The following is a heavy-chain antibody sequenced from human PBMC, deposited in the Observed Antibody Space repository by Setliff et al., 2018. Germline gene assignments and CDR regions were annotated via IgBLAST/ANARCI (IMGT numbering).Heavy chain of an antibody. CDR2: IYSGGST. D-gene: IGHD5-18*01. CDR1: GFTVSSNY. CDR3: VREKHSYGYLDSYYYYGMDV. V-gene: IGHV3-53*01. J-gene: IGHJ6*02. Sequence: PGGSLRLSCAASGFTVSSNYMSWVRQAPGKGLEWVSVIYSGGSTYYADSVKGRFTISRDNSKNTLYLQMNSLRAEDTAVYYCVREKHSYGYLDSYYYYGMDVWGQGTTVTVSS.